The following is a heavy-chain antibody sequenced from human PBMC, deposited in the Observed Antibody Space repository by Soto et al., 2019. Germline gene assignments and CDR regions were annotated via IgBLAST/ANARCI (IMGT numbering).Heavy chain of an antibody. CDR1: GYTFTRSG. CDR2: ISTYNGDT. J-gene: IGHJ6*02. CDR3: AREGVAPYYYYGMDV. Sequence: ASVKVSCKASGYTFTRSGISWVRQAPGQGLEWMGWISTYNGDTNYAQTFQGRVTMTTDTSTSTVHMEVRSLRSDDTAVYYCAREGVAPYYYYGMDVWGQGSPVTVSS. V-gene: IGHV1-18*01. D-gene: IGHD5-12*01.